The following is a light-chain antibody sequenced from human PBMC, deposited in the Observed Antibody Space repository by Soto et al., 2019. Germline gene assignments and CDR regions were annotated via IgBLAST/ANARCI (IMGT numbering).Light chain of an antibody. V-gene: IGKV3-20*01. CDR3: QQYGGSPKLA. J-gene: IGKJ4*01. Sequence: PGERATLSCRASQSLSSDYLAWYQQRPGQAPRLLIYGASSRATGIPDRFSGSGSGTDFTLTISGLEPEDFAVYYCQQYGGSPKLAFGGGTKVEIK. CDR1: QSLSSDY. CDR2: GAS.